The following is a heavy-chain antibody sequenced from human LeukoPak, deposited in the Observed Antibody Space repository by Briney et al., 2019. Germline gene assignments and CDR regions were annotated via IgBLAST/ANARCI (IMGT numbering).Heavy chain of an antibody. CDR3: AELGITMIGGV. CDR1: GGSISTYY. Sequence: PSETLSFTCTVSGGSISTYYWSWIRQPPGKGLEWIGYIYHSGSTNYNPSLKSRVTISVDTSQNQFYLKLSSVTAADTAVYYCAELGITMIGGVWGKGTTVTISS. V-gene: IGHV4-59*08. D-gene: IGHD3-10*02. J-gene: IGHJ6*04. CDR2: IYHSGST.